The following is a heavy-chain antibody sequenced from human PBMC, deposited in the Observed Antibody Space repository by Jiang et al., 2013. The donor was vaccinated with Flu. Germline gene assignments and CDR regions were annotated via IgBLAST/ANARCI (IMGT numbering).Heavy chain of an antibody. D-gene: IGHD3-10*01. V-gene: IGHV3-66*01. Sequence: VQLVESGGGLVQPGGSLRLSCAASGFTVSSNYMSWVRQAPGKGLEWVSVIYSGGSTYYADSVKGRFTISRDNSKNTLYLQMNSLRAEDTAVYYCARDLGRSGSYPFDYWGQGTLVTVSS. J-gene: IGHJ4*02. CDR2: IYSGGST. CDR1: GFTVSSNY. CDR3: ARDLGRSGSYPFDY.